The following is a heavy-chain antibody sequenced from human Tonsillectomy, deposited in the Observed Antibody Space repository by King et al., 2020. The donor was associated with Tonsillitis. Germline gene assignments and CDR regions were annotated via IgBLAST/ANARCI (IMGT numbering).Heavy chain of an antibody. Sequence: QLVQSGAEVRKPGESLTISCKGSGYNFPSYWIGWVRQVPGKGLEWMGLIYPGDSDTRYSPSFQGQVTISADKSSSIAYLQWSSLRASDTAIYYCARSGGPRYGRHYYNMDIWGQGTTVTVSS. CDR1: GYNFPSYW. CDR2: IYPGDSDT. CDR3: ARSGGPRYGRHYYNMDI. D-gene: IGHD5-18*01. V-gene: IGHV5-51*01. J-gene: IGHJ6*02.